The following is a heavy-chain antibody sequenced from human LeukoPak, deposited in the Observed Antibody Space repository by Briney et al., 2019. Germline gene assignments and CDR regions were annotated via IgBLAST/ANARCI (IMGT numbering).Heavy chain of an antibody. Sequence: GRSLRLSCAASGFTFSSYAMHWVRQAPGKGLEWVAVMSYDGSNKYYADSVKGRFTISRDNSKNTLYLQMNSLRAEDTALYYCARAGMDGRGYYQGFDYWGQGTLVTVSS. CDR2: MSYDGSNK. CDR3: ARAGMDGRGYYQGFDY. J-gene: IGHJ4*02. CDR1: GFTFSSYA. D-gene: IGHD3-22*01. V-gene: IGHV3-30*04.